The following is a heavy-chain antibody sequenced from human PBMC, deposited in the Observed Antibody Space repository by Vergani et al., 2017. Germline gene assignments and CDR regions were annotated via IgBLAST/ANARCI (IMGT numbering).Heavy chain of an antibody. CDR3: ASLTGIRSWGYYYYMDV. J-gene: IGHJ6*03. D-gene: IGHD6-13*01. CDR2: IYYSGST. CDR1: GGSISSGGYS. Sequence: QLQLQESGSGLVKPSQTLSLTCAVSGGSISSGGYSWSWIRQPPGKGLEWIGYIYYSGSTYYNPSLKSRVTISVDTSKNQFSLKLSSVTAADTAVYYCASLTGIRSWGYYYYMDVWGKGTTVTVSS. V-gene: IGHV4-30-2*05.